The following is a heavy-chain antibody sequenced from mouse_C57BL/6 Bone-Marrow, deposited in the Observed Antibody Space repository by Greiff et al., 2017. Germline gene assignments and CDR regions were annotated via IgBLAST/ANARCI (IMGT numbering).Heavy chain of an antibody. CDR3: ARGEDPYCDSSYEYVDD. CDR2: IYPGSGST. Sequence: QVQLQQPGAELVKPGASVKMSCKASGYTFTSYWITWVKQRPGQGLEWIGDIYPGSGSTNYNQKFKSKATLTVDTSSSTAYMQLSSLTSEDSAVYYGARGEDPYCDSSYEYVDDWGKGTTVTVSS. D-gene: IGHD1-1*01. J-gene: IGHJ1*03. V-gene: IGHV1-55*01. CDR1: GYTFTSYW.